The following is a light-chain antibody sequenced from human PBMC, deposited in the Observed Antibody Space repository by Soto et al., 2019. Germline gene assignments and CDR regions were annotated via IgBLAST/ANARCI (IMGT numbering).Light chain of an antibody. J-gene: IGLJ1*01. CDR2: EVG. Sequence: SALNQPASVSGSPGQSIPISCTGTSSDVGPFNYVSSYLQYPGKAPKLMIYEVGNRPSGVSNRLSGSKSGNTASLTISGLQAEDEADYYCCSYASGSIYVFGTGTKVT. CDR3: CSYASGSIYV. CDR1: SSDVGPFNY. V-gene: IGLV2-14*01.